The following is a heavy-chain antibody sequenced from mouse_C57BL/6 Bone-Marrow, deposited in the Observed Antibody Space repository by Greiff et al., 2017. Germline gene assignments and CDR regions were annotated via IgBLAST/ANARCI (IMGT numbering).Heavy chain of an antibody. CDR2: IDPSDSYT. V-gene: IGHV1-50*01. CDR3: AREGISEGYFDV. Sequence: QVQLKQPGAELVKPGASVKLSCKASGYTFTSYWMQWVKQRPGQGLEWIGEIDPSDSYTNYNQKFKGKATLTVDTSSSTAYMQLSSLTSEDSAVYYCAREGISEGYFDVWGTGTTVTVS. CDR1: GYTFTSYW. D-gene: IGHD5-2*01. J-gene: IGHJ1*03.